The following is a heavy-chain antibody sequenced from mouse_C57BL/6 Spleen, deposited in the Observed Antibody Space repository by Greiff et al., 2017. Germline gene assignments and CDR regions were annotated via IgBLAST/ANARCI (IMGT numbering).Heavy chain of an antibody. V-gene: IGHV10-3*01. CDR3: VGEVDGRRYFDV. D-gene: IGHD1-1*01. CDR2: IRSKSSNYAT. J-gene: IGHJ1*03. CDR1: GFTFNTYA. Sequence: EVQRVESGGGLVQPKGSLKLSCAASGFTFNTYAMHWVRQAPGKGLEWVARIRSKSSNYATYYADSVKDRFTISRDDSQSMLYLQMNNLKTEDTAMYYCVGEVDGRRYFDVWGTGTTVTVSS.